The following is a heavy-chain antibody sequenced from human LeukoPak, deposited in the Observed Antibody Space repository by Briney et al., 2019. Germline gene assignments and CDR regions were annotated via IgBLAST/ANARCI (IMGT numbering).Heavy chain of an antibody. V-gene: IGHV6-1*01. Sequence: SQTLSLTCAVSGDSVSSNTAAWYWIRQSPSRGLEWLGRTFYRSKWNYEYAVSVRTRITITVDTSKNQFSLQLRSVTPEDTAVYYCARGHHGSGSYSGYWGQGTLVTVSS. J-gene: IGHJ4*02. D-gene: IGHD3-10*01. CDR2: TFYRSKWNY. CDR3: ARGHHGSGSYSGY. CDR1: GDSVSSNTAA.